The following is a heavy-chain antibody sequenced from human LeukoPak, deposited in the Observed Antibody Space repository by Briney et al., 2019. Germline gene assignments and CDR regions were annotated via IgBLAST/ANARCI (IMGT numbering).Heavy chain of an antibody. Sequence: GESLKISCKGSGYSFTSYWISWVRQMPGKGLEWIGRIDPSDSYTNYSPSFQGHVTISADKSISTAYPQWSSLKASDTAMYYCARREGDWFDPWGQGTLVTVSS. CDR3: ARREGDWFDP. CDR1: GYSFTSYW. CDR2: IDPSDSYT. J-gene: IGHJ5*02. V-gene: IGHV5-10-1*01.